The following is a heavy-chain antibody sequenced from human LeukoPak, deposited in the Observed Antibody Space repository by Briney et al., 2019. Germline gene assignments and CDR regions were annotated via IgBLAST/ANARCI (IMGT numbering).Heavy chain of an antibody. CDR3: ARDNTYYDILTGYWSGYYFDY. Sequence: SVKVSCKASGGTVSSYAISWVRQAPGQGLEWMGGIIPIFGTANYAQKFQGRVTITADESTSTAYMELSSLRSEDTAVYYCARDNTYYDILTGYWSGYYFDYWGQGTLVTVSS. V-gene: IGHV1-69*13. CDR2: IIPIFGTA. CDR1: GGTVSSYA. J-gene: IGHJ4*02. D-gene: IGHD3-9*01.